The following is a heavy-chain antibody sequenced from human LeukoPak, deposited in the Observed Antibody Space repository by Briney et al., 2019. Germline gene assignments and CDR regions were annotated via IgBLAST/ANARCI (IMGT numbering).Heavy chain of an antibody. J-gene: IGHJ4*02. Sequence: PGGSLRLSCAASGFTFSSYAMSWVRQAPGKGLEWVSAISGSGGSTYYADSVKGRFTISRDNSKNTLYLQMNSLRAEDTAVYYCARGGRFLEWLSIPIDYWGQGTLVTVSS. CDR1: GFTFSSYA. V-gene: IGHV3-23*01. CDR2: ISGSGGST. D-gene: IGHD3-3*01. CDR3: ARGGRFLEWLSIPIDY.